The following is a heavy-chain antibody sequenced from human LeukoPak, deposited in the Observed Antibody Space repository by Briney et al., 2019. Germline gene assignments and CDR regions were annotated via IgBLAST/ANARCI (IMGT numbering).Heavy chain of an antibody. CDR1: GGTFSSYA. J-gene: IGHJ3*02. CDR3: AREWRPTSANDAFDI. V-gene: IGHV1-69*04. Sequence: SVKVSCKASGGTFSSYAISWVRQAPGQGLEWMGRIIPILGIANYAQKFQGRVTITADKSTSTAYMELSSLRSEDTAVYYCAREWRPTSANDAFDIWGQGTMVTVSS. D-gene: IGHD3-3*01. CDR2: IIPILGIA.